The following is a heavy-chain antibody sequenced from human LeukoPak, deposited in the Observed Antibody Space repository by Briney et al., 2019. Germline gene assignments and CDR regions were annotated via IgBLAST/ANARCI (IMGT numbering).Heavy chain of an antibody. CDR2: VYSGGTI. D-gene: IGHD1-26*01. CDR1: GLTVSSNY. J-gene: IGHJ3*02. V-gene: IGHV3-53*01. Sequence: GGSLRLSCAVSGLTVSSNYMSWVRQAPGKGLEWVSVVYSGGTIKYADSVKGRFTISRDNSKNTLDLQMNSVRTEDTAVYYCARGGSYLSAFDIWGQGTMVTVSS. CDR3: ARGGSYLSAFDI.